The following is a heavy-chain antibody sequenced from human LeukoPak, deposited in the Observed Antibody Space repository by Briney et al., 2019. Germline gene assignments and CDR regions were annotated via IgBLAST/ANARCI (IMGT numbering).Heavy chain of an antibody. V-gene: IGHV4-4*07. D-gene: IGHD3-10*01. Sequence: SETLSLTCTVSGRPISSYYWSWIRQPAGKGLEWIGRIYTSGSTNYNPSLKSRVTMSVDTSKNQFSLKLSSVTAADTAVYYCARVRGYYYGSESYYNRDAFDIWGQGTMVTVSS. J-gene: IGHJ3*02. CDR1: GRPISSYY. CDR3: ARVRGYYYGSESYYNRDAFDI. CDR2: IYTSGST.